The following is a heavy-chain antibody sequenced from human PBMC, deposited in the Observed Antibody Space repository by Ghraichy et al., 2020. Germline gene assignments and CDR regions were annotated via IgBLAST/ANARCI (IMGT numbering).Heavy chain of an antibody. V-gene: IGHV3-30*18. D-gene: IGHD3-16*01. Sequence: GGSLRLSCAASGFTFSSYGMHWVHQAPGKGLEWVAVISYDGSNKYYADSVKGRFTISRDNSKNTLYLQMNSLRAEDTDVYYCAKDKGGWYYFDYWGQGTLVTVSS. CDR2: ISYDGSNK. CDR3: AKDKGGWYYFDY. J-gene: IGHJ4*02. CDR1: GFTFSSYG.